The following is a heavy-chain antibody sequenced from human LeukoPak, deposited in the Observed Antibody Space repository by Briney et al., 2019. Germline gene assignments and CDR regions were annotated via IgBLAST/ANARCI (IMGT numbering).Heavy chain of an antibody. D-gene: IGHD3-10*01. CDR2: IYYSGST. CDR3: ASIYYYGSGEIDY. CDR1: GGSISSSSYY. J-gene: IGHJ4*02. Sequence: PSETLSLTCTVSGGSISSSSYYWGWIRQPPGKGLEWIGTIYYSGSTYYNPSLKSRVTISVDTSKNQFSLKLSSVTAADTAVYYCASIYYYGSGEIDYWGQGTLVTVSS. V-gene: IGHV4-39*07.